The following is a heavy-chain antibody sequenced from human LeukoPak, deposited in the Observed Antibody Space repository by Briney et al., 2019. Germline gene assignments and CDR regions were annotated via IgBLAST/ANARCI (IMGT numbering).Heavy chain of an antibody. CDR3: ARAPLRYFDWLPYDAFDI. V-gene: IGHV1-18*01. CDR2: ISAYNDNT. J-gene: IGHJ3*02. CDR1: GYTFTSYG. Sequence: GASVKLSCKASGYTFTSYGISWVRQAPGQGLEWMGWISAYNDNTNYAQKLQGRVTMTTDTSKSTAYMELRSLRSDDTAVYYCARAPLRYFDWLPYDAFDIWGQGTMVTVSS. D-gene: IGHD3-9*01.